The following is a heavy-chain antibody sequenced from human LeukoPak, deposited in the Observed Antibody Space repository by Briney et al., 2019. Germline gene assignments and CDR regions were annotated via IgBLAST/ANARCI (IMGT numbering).Heavy chain of an antibody. Sequence: SVKVSCKASGGTFSSYTISWVRQAPGQGLEWMGRIIPILGIANYAQKFQGRVTITADKSTSTAYMELSSLRSEDTAVHYCARAYCSSTSCYYWFDPWGQGTLVTVSS. J-gene: IGHJ5*02. V-gene: IGHV1-69*02. CDR3: ARAYCSSTSCYYWFDP. CDR1: GGTFSSYT. CDR2: IIPILGIA. D-gene: IGHD2-2*01.